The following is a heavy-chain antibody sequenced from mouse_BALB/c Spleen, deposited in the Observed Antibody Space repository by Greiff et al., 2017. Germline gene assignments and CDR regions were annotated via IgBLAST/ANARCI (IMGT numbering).Heavy chain of an antibody. CDR1: GFTFSSYA. CDR2: ISSGGSYT. Sequence: EVQLVESGGGLVKPGGSLKLSCAASGFTFSSYAMSWVRQSPEKRLEWVAEISSGGSYTYYPDTVTGRFTISRDNTKNTLYLEMSSLRSEDTAMYYCARRGYYDAMDYWGQGTSVTVSS. D-gene: IGHD2-2*01. CDR3: ARRGYYDAMDY. V-gene: IGHV5-9-4*01. J-gene: IGHJ4*01.